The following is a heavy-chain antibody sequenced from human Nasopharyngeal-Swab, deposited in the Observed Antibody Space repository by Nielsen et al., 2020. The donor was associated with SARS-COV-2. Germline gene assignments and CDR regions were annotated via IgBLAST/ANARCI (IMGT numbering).Heavy chain of an antibody. J-gene: IGHJ4*02. Sequence: ASVKVSCKASGYTFTDYYMHWVRQAPGQGLEWMGRINPTTGDTKYAQKFQGRVTVTRDKSINTVYMELSSLRSDDTAVYYCARDDGDVPGITGSGPPGGYWGQGTLVTVSS. CDR3: ARDDGDVPGITGSGPPGGY. D-gene: IGHD6-13*01. CDR1: GYTFTDYY. CDR2: INPTTGDT. V-gene: IGHV1-2*06.